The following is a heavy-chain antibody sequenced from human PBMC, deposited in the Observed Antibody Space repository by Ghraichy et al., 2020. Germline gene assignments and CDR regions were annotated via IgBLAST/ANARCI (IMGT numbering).Heavy chain of an antibody. J-gene: IGHJ5*02. CDR3: SRAPRGLEWVVWDWFDP. V-gene: IGHV1-18*01. CDR2: ISAYNGNT. CDR1: GYTFTSYG. Sequence: ASVKVSCKASGYTFTSYGISWVRQAPGQGLEWMGWISAYNGNTNYAQKLQGRVTMTTDTSTSTAYMELRSLRSDDTAVYYCSRAPRGLEWVVWDWFDPWGQGTLVTVSS. D-gene: IGHD3-3*01.